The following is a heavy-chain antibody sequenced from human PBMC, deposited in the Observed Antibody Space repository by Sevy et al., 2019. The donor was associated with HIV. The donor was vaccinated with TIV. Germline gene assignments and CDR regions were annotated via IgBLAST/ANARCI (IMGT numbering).Heavy chain of an antibody. J-gene: IGHJ4*02. CDR3: AKVRAHDYYDILTGPEDY. Sequence: GGSLRLSCAASGFTFSSYAMSWVRQAPGKGLEWVSAISGSGGSTYYATSVKGRFTISRDNSKNTLYLQMNSLRAEDTAVYYCAKVRAHDYYDILTGPEDYWGQGTLVTVSS. CDR2: ISGSGGST. CDR1: GFTFSSYA. V-gene: IGHV3-23*01. D-gene: IGHD3-9*01.